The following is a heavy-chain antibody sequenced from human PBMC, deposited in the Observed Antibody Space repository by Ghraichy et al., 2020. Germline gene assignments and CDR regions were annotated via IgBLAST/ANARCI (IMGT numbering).Heavy chain of an antibody. V-gene: IGHV4-34*01. CDR2: INPTTGIT. CDR3: ARRRELWSAAEGDAFDM. CDR1: VGSFSGYY. Sequence: SETLSLTCAVYVGSFSGYYWSWIRQPPGKGLEWIGEINPTTGITNNSPSLKSRLTMLVDTSKNQFSLTLKSVTAADTAVYYCARRRELWSAAEGDAFDMWSQGTMVIVSS. D-gene: IGHD2-21*01. J-gene: IGHJ3*02.